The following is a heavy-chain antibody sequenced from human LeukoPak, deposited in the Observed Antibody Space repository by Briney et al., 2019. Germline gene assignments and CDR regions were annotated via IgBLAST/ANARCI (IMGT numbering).Heavy chain of an antibody. Sequence: SETLSLTCIVSGGSISSSRFYWGWIRQPPGKGLEWIGTIYYSGSTQYNPSLKSRVTISVDTSKNQLSLNLNSMTAADTAVYYCARHVPSDLRIVVVTSDWYFDLWGRGTLVTVSS. V-gene: IGHV4-39*01. CDR2: IYYSGST. D-gene: IGHD2-21*02. CDR1: GGSISSSRFY. CDR3: ARHVPSDLRIVVVTSDWYFDL. J-gene: IGHJ2*01.